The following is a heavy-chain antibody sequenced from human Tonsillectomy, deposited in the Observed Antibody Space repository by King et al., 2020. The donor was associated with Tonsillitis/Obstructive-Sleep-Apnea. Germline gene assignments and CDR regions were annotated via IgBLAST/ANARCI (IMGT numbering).Heavy chain of an antibody. V-gene: IGHV1-69*01. CDR1: GGTFSSYA. D-gene: IGHD2-15*01. J-gene: IGHJ6*03. Sequence: VQLVESGAEVKKPGSSVKVSCKASGGTFSSYAISWVRQAPGQGLEWMGGIIPIFGTANYAQKFQGRVTITADESTSTAYMELSSLRSEDTAVYYCARVGDCSGGSCYSSQYYYYMDVWGKGTTVTVSS. CDR2: IIPIFGTA. CDR3: ARVGDCSGGSCYSSQYYYYMDV.